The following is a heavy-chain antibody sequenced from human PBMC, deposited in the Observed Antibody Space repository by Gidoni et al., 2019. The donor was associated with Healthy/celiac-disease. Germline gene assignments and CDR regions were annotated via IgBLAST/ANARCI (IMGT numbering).Heavy chain of an antibody. D-gene: IGHD2-21*02. V-gene: IGHV1-46*03. CDR1: GYTFTDYY. CDR3: TRGAYPFCGADCSHWFDP. J-gene: IGHJ5*02. Sequence: QIQLVQSGAEVKKPGASVKVSCQTSGYTFTDYYVNWVRQAPGQGLEWMGIINPSGGRTNYAPKFEDRVIMTRDTSTNTVYMELRSLTSEDTAVYYCTRGAYPFCGADCSHWFDPWGQGTLVTVSS. CDR2: INPSGGRT.